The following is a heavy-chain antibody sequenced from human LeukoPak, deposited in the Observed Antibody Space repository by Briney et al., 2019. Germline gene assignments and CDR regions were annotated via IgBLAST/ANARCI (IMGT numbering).Heavy chain of an antibody. D-gene: IGHD2-15*01. J-gene: IGHJ4*02. CDR1: GVSFSGYY. Sequence: SETLSLTCAVYGVSFSGYYWSWVRQPPGKGLEWLGEINYSGSTNYNPSLKSRVTISVDTSKNQFSLKLSSVTAADTAVYYCARGVCSGGSCYSEWNYWGQGTLVTVSS. CDR3: ARGVCSGGSCYSEWNY. V-gene: IGHV4-34*01. CDR2: INYSGST.